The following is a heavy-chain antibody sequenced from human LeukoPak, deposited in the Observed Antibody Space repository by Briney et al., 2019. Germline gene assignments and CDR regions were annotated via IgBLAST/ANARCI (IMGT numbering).Heavy chain of an antibody. CDR1: GYSISSGYY. J-gene: IGHJ4*02. V-gene: IGHV4-38-2*01. CDR3: ARQSGILKAFDY. D-gene: IGHD1-26*01. CDR2: IYHSGST. Sequence: PSETLSLTCAVSGYSISSGYYWGWIRQPPGKGLEWIGSIYHSGSTYYNPSLKSRVTISVDTSKNQFSLKLSSVTAADTAVYYCARQSGILKAFDYWGQGTVVTVSS.